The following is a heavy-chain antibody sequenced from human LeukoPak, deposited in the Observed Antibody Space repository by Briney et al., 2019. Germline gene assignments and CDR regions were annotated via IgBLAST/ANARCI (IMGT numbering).Heavy chain of an antibody. J-gene: IGHJ6*02. D-gene: IGHD3-10*01. CDR1: GFTFRSYW. V-gene: IGHV3-74*01. CDR2: INSDGSST. CDR3: ARDPQTLVGAYYYGMDV. Sequence: GGSLRLSCAASGFTFRSYWMHWVRQAPGKGLVWVSRINSDGSSTSYADSVKGRFTISRDNAKNTLYLQMNSLRAEDTAVYYCARDPQTLVGAYYYGMDVWGQGTTVTVSS.